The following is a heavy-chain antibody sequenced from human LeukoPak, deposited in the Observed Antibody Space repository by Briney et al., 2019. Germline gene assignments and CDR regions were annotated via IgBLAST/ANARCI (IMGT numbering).Heavy chain of an antibody. CDR1: GGSISSSDYY. J-gene: IGHJ4*02. CDR3: ARDYRPGYSSGWYRGIGY. CDR2: INHSGST. V-gene: IGHV4-39*07. D-gene: IGHD6-19*01. Sequence: SETLSLTCTVSGGSISSSDYYWRWLRQPPGKGLEWIGEINHSGSTNYNPSLKSRVTISVDTSKNQFSLKLSSVTAADTAVYYCARDYRPGYSSGWYRGIGYWGQGTLVTVSS.